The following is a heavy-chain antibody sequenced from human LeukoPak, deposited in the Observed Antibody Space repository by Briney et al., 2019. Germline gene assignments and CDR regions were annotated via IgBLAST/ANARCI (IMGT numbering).Heavy chain of an antibody. CDR2: IWYDGSNK. V-gene: IGHV3-33*01. Sequence: PGGSLRLSCAASGFTFSSYGMHWVRQAPGKGLEWVAVIWYDGSNKYYADSVKGRFTISRDNSKNTLYLQMNSLRAEDAAVYYCARDRGDSIVGATGYFDYWGQGTLVTVSS. J-gene: IGHJ4*02. CDR3: ARDRGDSIVGATGYFDY. CDR1: GFTFSSYG. D-gene: IGHD1-26*01.